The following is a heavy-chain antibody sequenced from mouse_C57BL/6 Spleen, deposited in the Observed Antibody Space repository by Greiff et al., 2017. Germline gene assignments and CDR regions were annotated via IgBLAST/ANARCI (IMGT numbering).Heavy chain of an antibody. CDR2: IRSKSNNYAT. Sequence: EVQVVESGGGLVQPKGSLKLSCAASGFSFNTYAMNWVRQAPGKGLEWVARIRSKSNNYATYYADSVKDRFTISRDDSESMLYLQMNNLKTEDTAMYYCVRQDYSNHGDFDYWGQGTTLTVSS. D-gene: IGHD2-5*01. CDR1: GFSFNTYA. CDR3: VRQDYSNHGDFDY. V-gene: IGHV10-1*01. J-gene: IGHJ2*01.